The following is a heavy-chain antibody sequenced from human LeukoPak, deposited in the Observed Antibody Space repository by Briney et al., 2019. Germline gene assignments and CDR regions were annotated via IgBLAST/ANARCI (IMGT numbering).Heavy chain of an antibody. CDR3: TRLVPAWEGGGSNY. Sequence: PSETPSLTCVVSGYSISNNYFWGWIRQSPGKGLEWIGTVSRSGTTYYNPSLKSRVIISIDTSKNQFSLKLISMTAANTAVYYCTRLVPAWEGGGSNYWGRGTLVTVSS. V-gene: IGHV4-38-2*01. CDR1: GYSISNNYF. CDR2: VSRSGTT. J-gene: IGHJ4*01. D-gene: IGHD1-26*01.